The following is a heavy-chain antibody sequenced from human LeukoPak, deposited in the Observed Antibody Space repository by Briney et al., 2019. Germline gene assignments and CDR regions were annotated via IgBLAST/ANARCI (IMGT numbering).Heavy chain of an antibody. Sequence: GGSLRLSCAASGFTFSSYEMTWVRQAPGKGLEWISYISSSGGLIYYADSVKGRFTISRDNAKKSLYLQMNSLRAEDTALYYCASGDRSTMATLDYWGQGTLVTVSS. CDR3: ASGDRSTMATLDY. J-gene: IGHJ4*02. D-gene: IGHD3-10*01. CDR1: GFTFSSYE. CDR2: ISSSGGLI. V-gene: IGHV3-48*03.